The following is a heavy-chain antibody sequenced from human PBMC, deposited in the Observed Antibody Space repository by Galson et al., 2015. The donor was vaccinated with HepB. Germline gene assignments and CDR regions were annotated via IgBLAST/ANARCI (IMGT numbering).Heavy chain of an antibody. J-gene: IGHJ5*02. CDR2: ISHNGGT. Sequence: LRLSCAASGFTFSDYWSWIRQPPGKGLEWIGEISHNGGTNYNPSLESRVTISLDTSKRQFSLKLRSVTAADTAVYFCVRLKVTEDQGNWFDPWGQGTLVTVSS. CDR1: GFTFSDY. V-gene: IGHV4-34*01. D-gene: IGHD2-21*02. CDR3: VRLKVTEDQGNWFDP.